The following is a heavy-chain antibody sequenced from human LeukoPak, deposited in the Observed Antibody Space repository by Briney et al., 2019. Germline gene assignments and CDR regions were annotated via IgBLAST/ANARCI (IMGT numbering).Heavy chain of an antibody. D-gene: IGHD3-10*01. CDR1: GFTFDDYA. CDR2: ISWDGGST. V-gene: IGHV3-43D*03. J-gene: IGHJ4*02. Sequence: GGSLRLSCAASGFTFDDYAMHWVRQAPGKGLEWVSLISWDGGSTYYADSVKGRFTISRDNSKNSLYLQMNSLRAEDTAVYYCARVGLWFGELGWGQGTLVTVSS. CDR3: ARVGLWFGELG.